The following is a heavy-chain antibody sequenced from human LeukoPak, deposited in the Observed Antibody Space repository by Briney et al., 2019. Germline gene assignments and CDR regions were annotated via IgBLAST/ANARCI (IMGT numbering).Heavy chain of an antibody. J-gene: IGHJ4*02. Sequence: GGSLRLSCAASGFTFSDHYMDWVRQAPGKGLEWVGRTRNKANSYTTEYAASVKGRFTISRDNLKNSLYLQMNSLKTEDTAVYYCAGKYSDTKGSFDYWGQGTLVTVSS. CDR1: GFTFSDHY. D-gene: IGHD5-12*01. CDR3: AGKYSDTKGSFDY. CDR2: TRNKANSYTT. V-gene: IGHV3-72*01.